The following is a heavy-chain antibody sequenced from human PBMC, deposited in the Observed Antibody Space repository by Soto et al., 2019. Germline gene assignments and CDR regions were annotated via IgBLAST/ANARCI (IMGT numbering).Heavy chain of an antibody. D-gene: IGHD4-17*01. CDR3: VHHGGDPYYHDF. Sequence: SETLSLTCTVSGRTFNINADFWYLAWIRQPPGKGLEWLGEIDNSGSTQYNPSLNSRVTISADQSKNQLSLRLSSVTAADTAVYYCVHHGGDPYYHDFWGQGILVTVSS. CDR1: GRTFNINADF. V-gene: IGHV4-39*07. CDR2: IDNSGST. J-gene: IGHJ4*01.